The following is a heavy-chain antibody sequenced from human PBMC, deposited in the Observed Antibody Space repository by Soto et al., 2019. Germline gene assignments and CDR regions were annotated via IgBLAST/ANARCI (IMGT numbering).Heavy chain of an antibody. CDR2: ISAYNGNR. CDR1: GYTFINYG. J-gene: IGHJ4*02. CDR3: AREGISGTTQFDY. Sequence: ASVKVSCKASGYTFINYGFSWVRQAPGQGLEWMGWISAYNGNRNYAQKFQGRVTMTTDTSTSTAYMEMRGLGFDDTAFFYCAREGISGTTQFDYWGQGTLVTVSS. D-gene: IGHD1-7*01. V-gene: IGHV1-18*01.